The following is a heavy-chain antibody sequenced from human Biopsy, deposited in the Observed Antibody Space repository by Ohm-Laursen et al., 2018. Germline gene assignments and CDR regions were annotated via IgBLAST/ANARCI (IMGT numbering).Heavy chain of an antibody. CDR3: ARVFGGAYYSYAFDI. CDR1: DYTFYSYG. Sequence: VSVKVSCKVSDYTFYSYGITWVRRAPGQGLEWMGWITADEKNSAPKFQGRVTMTTDMSTSTAYMELRGLKSDDTAVYYCARVFGGAYYSYAFDIWGQGTTVTVS. J-gene: IGHJ3*02. V-gene: IGHV1-18*04. D-gene: IGHD1-26*01. CDR2: ITADEK.